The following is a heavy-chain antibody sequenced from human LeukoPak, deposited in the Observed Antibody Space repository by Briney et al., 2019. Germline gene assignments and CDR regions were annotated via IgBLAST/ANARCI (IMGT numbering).Heavy chain of an antibody. CDR2: IRYDGSNK. J-gene: IGHJ6*03. CDR3: AKGRGWEASYYYYYMDV. D-gene: IGHD1-26*01. Sequence: GGSLRLSCVGSGFTFSSYSMNWVCQAPGKGLEWVAFIRYDGSNKYYTDSVKGRFTISRDNSKNTLYLQMNSLRAEDTAVYYCAKGRGWEASYYYYYMDVWGKGTTVTISS. CDR1: GFTFSSYS. V-gene: IGHV3-30*02.